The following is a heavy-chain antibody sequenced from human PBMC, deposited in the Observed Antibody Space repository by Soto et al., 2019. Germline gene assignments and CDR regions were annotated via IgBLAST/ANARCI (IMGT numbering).Heavy chain of an antibody. CDR2: IVVGSGNT. Sequence: ASVKVSCKASGFTFTSSAVQWVRQARGQRLEWIGWIVVGSGNTNYAQKFQERVTITRDMSTSTAYMELSSLRSEDTAVYYCAAGYDFWSGYYEPYYYGMDVWG. J-gene: IGHJ6*02. V-gene: IGHV1-58*01. CDR3: AAGYDFWSGYYEPYYYGMDV. CDR1: GFTFTSSA. D-gene: IGHD3-3*01.